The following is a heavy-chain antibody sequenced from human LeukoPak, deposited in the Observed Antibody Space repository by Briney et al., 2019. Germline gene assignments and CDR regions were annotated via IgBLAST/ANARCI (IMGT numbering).Heavy chain of an antibody. Sequence: ASVKVSCKASGHTFTSYGISWVRQAPGQGLEWMGWISAYNGNTNYAQKLQGRVTMTTDTSTSTAYMELRSLRSDDTAVYYCARLGCSGGSCYSAYYYYGMDVWGQGTTVTVSS. CDR2: ISAYNGNT. D-gene: IGHD2-15*01. CDR3: ARLGCSGGSCYSAYYYYGMDV. V-gene: IGHV1-18*01. J-gene: IGHJ6*02. CDR1: GHTFTSYG.